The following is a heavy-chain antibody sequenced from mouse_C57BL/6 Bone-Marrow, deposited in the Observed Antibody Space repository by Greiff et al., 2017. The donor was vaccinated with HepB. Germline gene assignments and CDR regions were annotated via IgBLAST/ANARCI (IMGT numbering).Heavy chain of an antibody. Sequence: QVQLKESGAELVRPGASVTLSCKASGYTFTDYEMHWVKQTPVHGLEWIGAIDPETGGTAYNQKFKGKAILTADKSSSTAYMELRSLTSEDSAVYYCTLTTVVATEWEAYWGQGTLVTVAA. CDR3: TLTTVVATEWEAY. V-gene: IGHV1-15*01. CDR2: IDPETGGT. CDR1: GYTFTDYE. D-gene: IGHD1-1*01. J-gene: IGHJ3*01.